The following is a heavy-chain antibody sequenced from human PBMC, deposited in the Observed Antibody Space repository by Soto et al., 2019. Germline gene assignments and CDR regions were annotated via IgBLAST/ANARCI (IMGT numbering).Heavy chain of an antibody. CDR3: ARQNYYSGMDV. CDR2: ISAYNGNT. V-gene: IGHV1-18*01. Sequence: ASGKVSCKASGYTFTSYFITWVRQAPGQGLEWMGWISAYNGNTNYAQMLQGRVTMTTDTSTATAYMEMTSLRSDDTAVYYCARQNYYSGMDVWGQGTTVTVSS. J-gene: IGHJ6*02. CDR1: GYTFTSYF.